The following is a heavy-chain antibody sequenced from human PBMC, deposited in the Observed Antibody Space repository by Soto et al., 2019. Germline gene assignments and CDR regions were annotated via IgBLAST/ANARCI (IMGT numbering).Heavy chain of an antibody. J-gene: IGHJ3*02. D-gene: IGHD3-22*01. CDR2: ISGSGGST. CDR3: AKLWGGTYYYDSSGRDAFDI. V-gene: IGHV3-23*01. CDR1: GFTFSSYA. Sequence: PGGSLRLSCAASGFTFSSYAMSWVRQAPGKGLEWVSAISGSGGSTYYADSVKGRFTISRDNSKNTLYLQMNSLRAEDTAVYYCAKLWGGTYYYDSSGRDAFDIWGQGTMVTVSS.